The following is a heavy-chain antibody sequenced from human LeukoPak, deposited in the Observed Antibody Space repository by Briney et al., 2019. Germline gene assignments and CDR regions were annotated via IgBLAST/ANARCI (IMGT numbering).Heavy chain of an antibody. CDR1: GFTFSSYA. D-gene: IGHD4-23*01. CDR3: ARARYGGNYYFDY. J-gene: IGHJ4*02. V-gene: IGHV3-64D*09. Sequence: GGSLRLSCAASGFTFSSYAMHWVRQAPGKGLEFVSVISRSGGIIYYADSVKGRFTISRDNSKNTLYLQMSSLRAEDTAVYYCARARYGGNYYFDYWGQGTLVTVSS. CDR2: ISRSGGII.